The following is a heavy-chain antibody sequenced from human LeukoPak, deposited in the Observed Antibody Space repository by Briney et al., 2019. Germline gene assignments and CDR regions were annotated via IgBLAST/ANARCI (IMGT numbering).Heavy chain of an antibody. J-gene: IGHJ6*02. CDR1: GFAFSSYR. Sequence: GGFLRLSCAASGFAFSSYRMHWVRQTPGEGLVWGSRINRDGSTTNYADSVKGRFTISRDNAKNTLYLQMNSLRAEDAAVYYCARDEGTYGMDVWGQGTTVTVSS. V-gene: IGHV3-74*01. CDR2: INRDGSTT. D-gene: IGHD1-1*01. CDR3: ARDEGTYGMDV.